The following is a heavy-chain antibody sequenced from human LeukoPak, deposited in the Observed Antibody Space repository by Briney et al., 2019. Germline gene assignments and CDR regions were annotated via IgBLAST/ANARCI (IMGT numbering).Heavy chain of an antibody. V-gene: IGHV6-1*01. Sequence: VSSNSAAWNWIRQSPSRGLEWLVRTYYRSRWYNDYAVSVKSRITIDPDTSKNQFSLQLNSVTPEDTAVYYCAREGYDFWSGPGYYMDVWGKGTTXT. J-gene: IGHJ6*03. CDR3: AREGYDFWSGPGYYMDV. CDR1: VSSNSAA. CDR2: TYYRSRWYN. D-gene: IGHD3-3*01.